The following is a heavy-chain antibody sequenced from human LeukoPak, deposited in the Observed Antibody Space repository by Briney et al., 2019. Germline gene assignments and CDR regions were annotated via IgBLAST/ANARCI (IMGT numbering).Heavy chain of an antibody. CDR1: GFTFSSYW. J-gene: IGHJ5*02. D-gene: IGHD2-15*01. CDR3: ARDPYCSGGSCYFPNWFDP. V-gene: IGHV3-74*01. Sequence: GGSLRLSRAASGFTFSSYWMHWVRQAPGKGLVWVSRINSDGSSTSYADSVKGRFTISRDNAKNTLYLQMNSLRAEDTAVYYCARDPYCSGGSCYFPNWFDPWGQGTLVTVSS. CDR2: INSDGSST.